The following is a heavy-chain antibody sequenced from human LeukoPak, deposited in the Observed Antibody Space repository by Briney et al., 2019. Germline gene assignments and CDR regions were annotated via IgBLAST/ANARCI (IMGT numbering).Heavy chain of an antibody. D-gene: IGHD3-9*01. CDR1: GFTLSSYA. Sequence: GGSLRLSCAASGFTLSSYAMSWVRQAPGKGLEWVSAISGSGGSTYYADSVKGRFTISRDNSKNTLFLQMNSLRAEDTAVYYCAKNLFCGCWSCHPSALGMDVLGQGTTVTVSS. V-gene: IGHV3-23*01. CDR2: ISGSGGST. CDR3: AKNLFCGCWSCHPSALGMDV. J-gene: IGHJ6*02.